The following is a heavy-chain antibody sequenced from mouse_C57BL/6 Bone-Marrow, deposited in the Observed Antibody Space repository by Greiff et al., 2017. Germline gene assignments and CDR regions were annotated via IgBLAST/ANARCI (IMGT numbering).Heavy chain of an antibody. V-gene: IGHV1-55*01. CDR3: TDPYYDDDVGFAY. CDR2: IDPADSCT. Sequence: QVQLQQPGAELVKPGASVKMSCKASGYTFTSYWIPWVKQRPGQGLAWIGDIDPADSCTNYNEKFKSKATLTVDTSSSTAYMQLSSLTSEDSAVYYCTDPYYDDDVGFAYWGQGTLVTVSA. D-gene: IGHD2-4*01. CDR1: GYTFTSYW. J-gene: IGHJ3*01.